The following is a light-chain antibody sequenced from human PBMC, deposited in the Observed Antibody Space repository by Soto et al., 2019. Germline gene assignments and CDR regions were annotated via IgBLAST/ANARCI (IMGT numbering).Light chain of an antibody. V-gene: IGKV2-28*01. J-gene: IGKJ2*01. Sequence: EIVMTQSPLSLPVTPGESASISCRSSQSLLYSNGYTSLDWYLQKPGQSPQLLIYLVSTRSSGVPDRFSGSGSGTDFTLKIRRVKAEVVGVNYCMHALEAHHTLGQGTKLET. CDR1: QSLLYSNGYTS. CDR2: LVS. CDR3: MHALEAHHT.